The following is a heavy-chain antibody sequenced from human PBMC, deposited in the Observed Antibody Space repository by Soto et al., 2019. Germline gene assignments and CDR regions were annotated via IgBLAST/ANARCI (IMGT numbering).Heavy chain of an antibody. Sequence: QVHLEQWGAGLLNPSETLSLTCAVYGGSLSGYYWSWVRQSPGKGLEWIGKINHSGTANYNPSLKTRVTISADASKHQFSLRLTSVTAADSAIYYCASYHFLDLWTGSRHYMDVWSRGTPVTVSS. CDR3: ASYHFLDLWTGSRHYMDV. J-gene: IGHJ6*03. CDR1: GGSLSGYY. V-gene: IGHV4-34*02. CDR2: INHSGTA. D-gene: IGHD3-9*01.